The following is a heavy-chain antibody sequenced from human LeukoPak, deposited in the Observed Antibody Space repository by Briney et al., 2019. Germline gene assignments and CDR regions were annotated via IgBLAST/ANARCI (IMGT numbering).Heavy chain of an antibody. CDR1: GFTFSNYA. D-gene: IGHD4-17*01. J-gene: IGHJ4*02. Sequence: GGSLRLSCAASGFTFSNYAMSWVRQAPGKGLEWVSGITGSGGTTYYADSVKGRFTISRDNSKNTLYVQMNSLRVEDTAVYYCARGGDYAVDYWGQGTLVTVSS. CDR3: ARGGDYAVDY. CDR2: ITGSGGTT. V-gene: IGHV3-23*01.